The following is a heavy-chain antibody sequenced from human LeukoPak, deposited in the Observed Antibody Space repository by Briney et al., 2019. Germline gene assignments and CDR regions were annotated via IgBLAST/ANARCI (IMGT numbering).Heavy chain of an antibody. CDR2: ISYDGSNK. CDR1: GFTFSSYA. V-gene: IGHV3-30*04. D-gene: IGHD3-22*01. Sequence: PGGSLRLSCAASGFTFSSYAMHWVRQAPGKGLEWVAVISYDGSNKYYADSVKGRFTISRDNSKNTLYLQMNSLRAEDTAVYYCAREDSSGYYYRGGTFDYWGQGTLVTVSS. CDR3: AREDSSGYYYRGGTFDY. J-gene: IGHJ4*02.